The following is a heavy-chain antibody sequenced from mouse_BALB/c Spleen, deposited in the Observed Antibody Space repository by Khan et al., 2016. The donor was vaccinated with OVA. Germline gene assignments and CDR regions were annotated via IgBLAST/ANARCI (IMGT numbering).Heavy chain of an antibody. V-gene: IGHV1S135*01. CDR2: IDPFGGDT. J-gene: IGHJ3*01. Sequence: VQLQQSGPELMKPGTSVKISCKASGYSFTTYYIHWVMQSHGKSLEWIGYIDPFGGDTTFNQKFKGKATLTVDKSSSTAYIHLSNLTSEDSAIYYCTRQGYVAWFTYGGQGTLVTVSA. CDR3: TRQGYVAWFTY. CDR1: GYSFTTYY. D-gene: IGHD2-2*01.